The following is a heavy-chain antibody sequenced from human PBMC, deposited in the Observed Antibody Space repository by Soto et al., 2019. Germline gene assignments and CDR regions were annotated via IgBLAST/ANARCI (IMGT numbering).Heavy chain of an antibody. CDR1: GYTFTNYW. J-gene: IGHJ6*02. D-gene: IGHD2-2*01. V-gene: IGHV5-10-1*01. CDR3: AGRLVPPATDPDYYYGMDV. CDR2: IDLSDSHT. Sequence: PGESLKISCQTSGYTFTNYWIGWVRQMPGGGLEWLGRIDLSDSHTNYSPSFQGHVTISADKSISTAYLQWSSLKASDTAMYYCAGRLVPPATDPDYYYGMDVWAQGTTVTVS.